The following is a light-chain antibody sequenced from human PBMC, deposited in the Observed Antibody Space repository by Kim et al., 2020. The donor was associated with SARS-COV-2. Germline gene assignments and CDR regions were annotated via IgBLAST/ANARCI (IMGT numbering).Light chain of an antibody. CDR3: QVWDGSSDHYV. CDR1: NIGSKS. V-gene: IGLV3-21*04. CDR2: YDS. J-gene: IGLJ1*01. Sequence: SYELTQPPSGSAASGKTATITGGGDNIGSKSVNWYHQRPGQAPVLVINYDSDRPSEIPERFSGSNSGNTATLTISRVEAGDEADYYCQVWDGSSDHYVFGTGTKVTVL.